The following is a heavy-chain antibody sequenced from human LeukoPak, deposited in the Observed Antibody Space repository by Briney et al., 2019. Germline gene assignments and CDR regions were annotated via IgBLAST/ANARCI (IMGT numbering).Heavy chain of an antibody. J-gene: IGHJ4*02. CDR1: GFTFSSYG. Sequence: GGSLRLSCAASGFTFSSYGMHWVRQAPGKGLDWVAVISFDGINKFYADSVKGRFTISRDNSENTLYLQMNSLRVEDTAVYYCAKGGGTGYSSSWYSNWGQGTLVTVSS. CDR3: AKGGGTGYSSSWYSN. D-gene: IGHD6-13*01. V-gene: IGHV3-30*18. CDR2: ISFDGINK.